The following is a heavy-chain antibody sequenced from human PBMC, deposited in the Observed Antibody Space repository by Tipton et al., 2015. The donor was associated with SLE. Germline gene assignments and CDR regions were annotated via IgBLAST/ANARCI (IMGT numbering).Heavy chain of an antibody. CDR1: GASFSVHY. J-gene: IGHJ6*04. D-gene: IGHD3-3*01. Sequence: TLSLTCAVHGASFSVHYWTWIRQPPGRGLEWIGDIKSGTGTKTNPSLKSRLTISLDTSKMQLSLRMKSVTAADTAVYFCARDPYDVWSAYTPSGALDLWGKGTTVTVSS. CDR2: IKSGTGT. V-gene: IGHV4-34*09. CDR3: ARDPYDVWSAYTPSGALDL.